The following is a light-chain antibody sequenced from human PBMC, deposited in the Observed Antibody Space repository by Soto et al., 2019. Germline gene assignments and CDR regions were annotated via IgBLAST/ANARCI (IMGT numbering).Light chain of an antibody. CDR2: GDS. Sequence: QSVLTQPPSVSGAPGQRVTISCTGSSSKIGAGYGVHWYIQLPGTAPKLLVYGDSNRPSGVPDRFSGSKSDTSASLAITGRQAEDEADYYCQSYDSSLSGVIFGGGTKLTVL. J-gene: IGLJ2*01. CDR1: SSKIGAGYG. V-gene: IGLV1-40*01. CDR3: QSYDSSLSGVI.